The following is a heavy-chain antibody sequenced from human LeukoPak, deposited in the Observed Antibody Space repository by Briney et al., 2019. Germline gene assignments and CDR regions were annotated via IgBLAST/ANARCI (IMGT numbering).Heavy chain of an antibody. V-gene: IGHV3-53*01. CDR2: IYSDNT. J-gene: IGHJ4*02. Sequence: GGSLRLSCTVSGFTVSSNSMSWVRQAPGKGLEWVSFIYSDNTHYSDSVKGRFTISRDNSKNTLYLQMNSLRAEDTAVYYCAKDDLWDSPPDYWGQGTLVTVSS. D-gene: IGHD3/OR15-3a*01. CDR3: AKDDLWDSPPDY. CDR1: GFTVSSNS.